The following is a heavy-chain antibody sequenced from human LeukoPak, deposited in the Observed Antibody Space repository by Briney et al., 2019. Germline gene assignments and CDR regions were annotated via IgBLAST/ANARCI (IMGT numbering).Heavy chain of an antibody. V-gene: IGHV1-18*01. D-gene: IGHD2-21*02. J-gene: IGHJ4*02. Sequence: EASVKVSCKASGYTFTSYGISWVRQAPGQELEWMGWISAYNGNTNYAQKLQGRVTMTTDTSTSTAYMELRSLRSDDTAVYYCARAYCGGDCYSGMLGYWGQGTLVTVSS. CDR1: GYTFTSYG. CDR2: ISAYNGNT. CDR3: ARAYCGGDCYSGMLGY.